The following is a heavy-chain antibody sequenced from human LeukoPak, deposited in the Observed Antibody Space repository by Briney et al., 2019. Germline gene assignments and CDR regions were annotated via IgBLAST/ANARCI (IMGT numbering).Heavy chain of an antibody. V-gene: IGHV3-30-3*01. J-gene: IGHJ4*02. Sequence: PGGSLRLSCAASGLTFSSYAMHWVRQAPGKGLEWVAVISYDGSNKYYADSVKGRFTISRDNSKNTLYLQMNSLRAEDTAVYYCASHISPDFDYWGQGTLVTVSS. CDR1: GLTFSSYA. CDR3: ASHISPDFDY. CDR2: ISYDGSNK. D-gene: IGHD2-21*01.